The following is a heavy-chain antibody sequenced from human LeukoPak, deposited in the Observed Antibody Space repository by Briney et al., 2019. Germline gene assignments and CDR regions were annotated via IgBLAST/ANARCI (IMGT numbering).Heavy chain of an antibody. CDR2: INHSGST. V-gene: IGHV4-34*01. J-gene: IGHJ3*02. CDR3: ARDLMITFGGVIVRGRAFDI. Sequence: PSETLSLTCAVYDESFRGYHWTWIRQPPGKGLEWIGEINHSGSTNYNPSLKSRVTISVDTSKNQFSLKLSSVTAADTAVYYCARDLMITFGGVIVRGRAFDIWGQGTMVTVSS. CDR1: DESFRGYH. D-gene: IGHD3-16*02.